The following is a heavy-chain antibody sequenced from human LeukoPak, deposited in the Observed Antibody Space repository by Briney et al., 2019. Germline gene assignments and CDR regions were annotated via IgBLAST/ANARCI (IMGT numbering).Heavy chain of an antibody. D-gene: IGHD6-6*01. CDR3: ARDLHGWDFSIAARQLDY. V-gene: IGHV3-7*01. CDR2: IKQDGSEK. CDR1: GFTFSSYW. Sequence: GGSLRLSCAASGFTFSSYWMSWVRQAPGKGLEWVANIKQDGSEKYYVDSVKGRFTISRDNAKNSLYLQMNSLRAEDTAVYYCARDLHGWDFSIAARQLDYWGQGTLVTVSS. J-gene: IGHJ4*02.